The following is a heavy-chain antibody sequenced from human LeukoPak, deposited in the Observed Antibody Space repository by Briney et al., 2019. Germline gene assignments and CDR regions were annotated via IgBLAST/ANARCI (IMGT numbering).Heavy chain of an antibody. V-gene: IGHV3-23*01. CDR1: GFTFSSYS. D-gene: IGHD4-17*01. J-gene: IGHJ4*02. CDR3: AKLIGDYGFYYFDY. CDR2: ISGSSGST. Sequence: QPGGSLRLSCAASGFTFSSYSMNWVRQAPGKGLEWVSAISGSSGSTYYADSVKGRFTISRDNSKNTLYLQMNSLRAEDTAVYYCAKLIGDYGFYYFDYWGQGTLVTVSS.